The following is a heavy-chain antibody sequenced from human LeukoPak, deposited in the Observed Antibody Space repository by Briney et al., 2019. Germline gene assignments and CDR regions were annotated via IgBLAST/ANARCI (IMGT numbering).Heavy chain of an antibody. CDR1: GFTFSSYS. V-gene: IGHV3-23*01. CDR3: AAGPYGGNTPFDF. D-gene: IGHD4-23*01. CDR2: LSVSGAST. Sequence: GGSLRLSCAASGFTFSSYSMNWVRQAPGRGLEWVSSLSVSGASTYYADSVKGRFTISRDNFNNTFYLQMNNLRAEDTALYYCAAGPYGGNTPFDFWGQGTLVTISS. J-gene: IGHJ4*02.